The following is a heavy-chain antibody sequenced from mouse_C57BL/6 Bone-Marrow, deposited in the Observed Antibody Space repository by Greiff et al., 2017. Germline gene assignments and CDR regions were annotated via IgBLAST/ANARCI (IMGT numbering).Heavy chain of an antibody. V-gene: IGHV1-78*01. CDR2: IYPRDGST. J-gene: IGHJ2*01. CDR1: GYTFTDHT. D-gene: IGHD1-1*01. Sequence: QVQLQQSDAELVKPGASVKISCKVSGYTFTDHTIHWMKQRPEQGLEWIGYIYPRDGSTKYNEKFKGKATLTADKSSSTAYMQLNSLTSEDSAVYFCARSALNYSGSSYGSFFDYWGQGTTLTVSS. CDR3: ARSALNYSGSSYGSFFDY.